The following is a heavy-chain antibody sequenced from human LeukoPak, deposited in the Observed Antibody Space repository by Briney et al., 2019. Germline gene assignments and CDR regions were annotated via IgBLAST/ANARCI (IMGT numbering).Heavy chain of an antibody. V-gene: IGHV3-48*02. D-gene: IGHD3-22*01. CDR1: GFTFSSYS. CDR3: ARPFYDSGGYYYKSFDI. CDR2: ISSSTSTI. Sequence: PGGSLRLSCAAPGFTFSSYSMNWVRQAPGKGLEWVSYISSSTSTIYYADSVKGRFTISRDNAKNSLYLQMNSLRDEDTAVYYCARPFYDSGGYYYKSFDIWGQGTMVTVSS. J-gene: IGHJ3*02.